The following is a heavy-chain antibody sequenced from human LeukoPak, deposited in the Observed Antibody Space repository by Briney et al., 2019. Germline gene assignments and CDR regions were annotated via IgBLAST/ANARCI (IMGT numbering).Heavy chain of an antibody. CDR2: ISSSSSHK. J-gene: IGHJ3*02. CDR1: VFTLTSSW. Sequence: PRGSPRLSSAPSVFTLTSSWMHSGRQAPGQGLEWVSYISSSSSHKYYADSVKGRFTISRDNAKNSMYLQMKSLRAEDTAVYYCARDTGIDAFDIWGQGTMVTVSS. D-gene: IGHD7-27*01. CDR3: ARDTGIDAFDI. V-gene: IGHV3-48*01.